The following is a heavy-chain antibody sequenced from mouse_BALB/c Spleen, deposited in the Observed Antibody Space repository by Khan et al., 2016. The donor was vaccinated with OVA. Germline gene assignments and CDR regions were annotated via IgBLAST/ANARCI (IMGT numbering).Heavy chain of an antibody. J-gene: IGHJ2*02. CDR3: ARGNDYGYYCDY. D-gene: IGHD1-1*01. CDR1: GYSITSNYA. Sequence: EVQLQESGPGLVKPSQSLSLTCTVTGYSITSNYAWNWIRQFPGNKLEWMGYISYSGSTTYNPSLKSRISITRDTSKNQFFLQLKSVTTEDTATYYCARGNDYGYYCDYWGQGTSLTVAS. V-gene: IGHV3-2*02. CDR2: ISYSGST.